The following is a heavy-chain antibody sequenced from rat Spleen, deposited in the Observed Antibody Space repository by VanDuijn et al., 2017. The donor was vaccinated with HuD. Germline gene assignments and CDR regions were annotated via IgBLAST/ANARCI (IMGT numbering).Heavy chain of an antibody. D-gene: IGHD1-4*01. CDR2: IWTGGST. J-gene: IGHJ2*01. CDR1: GFSLSAFH. CDR3: ARNYQGDYFDY. V-gene: IGHV2S63*01. Sequence: VQLKESGPGLVRPSQTRSLTCTVSGFSLSAFHVHWVRQPAGKGLEWMGVIWTGGSTAYNSLLKSRLSISRDSSESQVFLKMNSLQTEDTAMYFCARNYQGDYFDYWGQGVMVTVSS.